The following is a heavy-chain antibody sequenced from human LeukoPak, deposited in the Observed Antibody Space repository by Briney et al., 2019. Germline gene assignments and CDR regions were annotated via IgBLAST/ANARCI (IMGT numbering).Heavy chain of an antibody. Sequence: GGSLRLSCAASGFTVSSNYMSWVRQAPGKGLEWVSVIFSGWTTYYADSVKGRFTISRHNSENTLYLQMNSLRGEDTAVYYCARGVLGYSYGFDYWGQGTLVTVSS. CDR3: ARGVLGYSYGFDY. J-gene: IGHJ4*02. V-gene: IGHV3-53*04. CDR2: IFSGWTT. CDR1: GFTVSSNY. D-gene: IGHD5-18*01.